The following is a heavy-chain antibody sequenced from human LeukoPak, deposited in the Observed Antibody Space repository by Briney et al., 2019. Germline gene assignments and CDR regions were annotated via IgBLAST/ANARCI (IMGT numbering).Heavy chain of an antibody. Sequence: PGGSLRLSCAVSGFTFSEYEMNWVRQAPGKGLEWVSSISSSSSYIYYADSVKGRFTISRDNAKNSLYLQTNGLRAEDTAVYYCAKALPTAMTVDYWGQGTLVTVSS. CDR2: ISSSSSYI. D-gene: IGHD2-2*01. J-gene: IGHJ4*02. CDR1: GFTFSEYE. V-gene: IGHV3-21*01. CDR3: AKALPTAMTVDY.